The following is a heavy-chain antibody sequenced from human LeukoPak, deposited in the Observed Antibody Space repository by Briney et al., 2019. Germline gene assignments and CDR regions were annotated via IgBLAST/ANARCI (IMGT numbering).Heavy chain of an antibody. Sequence: PGGSLRLSCAASGFTFSSYAMHWVRQAPGKGLEWVAVISYDGSNKYYADSVKGRFTISRDNSKNTLYLQMNSLRAEDTAVYYCAKDRSSGWYPTPRYWGQGTLVTVSS. D-gene: IGHD6-19*01. J-gene: IGHJ4*02. CDR1: GFTFSSYA. CDR2: ISYDGSNK. CDR3: AKDRSSGWYPTPRY. V-gene: IGHV3-30*04.